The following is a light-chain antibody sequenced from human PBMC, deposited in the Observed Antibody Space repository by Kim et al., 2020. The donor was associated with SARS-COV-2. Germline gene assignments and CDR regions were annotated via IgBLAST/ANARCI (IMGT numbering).Light chain of an antibody. CDR2: EVS. Sequence: GPSVTISCTGTRSDVGSYNRVSWYQQPPGTAPKLMIYEVSNRPSGVPDRFSGSKSGNTASLTISGLQAEDEADYYCYSFTSSTTWVFGGGTKLTVL. CDR1: RSDVGSYNR. V-gene: IGLV2-18*02. J-gene: IGLJ3*02. CDR3: YSFTSSTTWV.